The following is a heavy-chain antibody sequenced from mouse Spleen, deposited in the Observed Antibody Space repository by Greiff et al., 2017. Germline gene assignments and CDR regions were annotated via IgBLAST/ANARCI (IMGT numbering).Heavy chain of an antibody. CDR2: INPNNGGT. CDR3: AAYYGNRGFAY. D-gene: IGHD2-10*01. J-gene: IGHJ3*01. Sequence: EVQLQQSGPELVKPGASVKISCKASGYTFTDYYMNWVKQSHGKSLEWIGDINPNNGGTSYNQKFKGKATLTVDKSSSTAYMELRSLTSEDSAVYYCAAYYGNRGFAYWGQGTLVTVSA. CDR1: GYTFTDYY. V-gene: IGHV1-26*01.